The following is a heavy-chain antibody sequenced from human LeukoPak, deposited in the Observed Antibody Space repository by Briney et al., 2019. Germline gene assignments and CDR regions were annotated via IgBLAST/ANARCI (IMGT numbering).Heavy chain of an antibody. CDR3: TRVYPNYYYYYMDV. Sequence: GGSLRLSCTASGFTFGDYAMSWVRQAPGKGLEWGGFIRSKAYGGTTEYAASVKGRFTISRDDSKSIAYLQMNSLKTEDTAVYYCTRVYPNYYYYYMDVWGKGTTVTICS. CDR1: GFTFGDYA. CDR2: IRSKAYGGTT. D-gene: IGHD1-14*01. V-gene: IGHV3-49*04. J-gene: IGHJ6*03.